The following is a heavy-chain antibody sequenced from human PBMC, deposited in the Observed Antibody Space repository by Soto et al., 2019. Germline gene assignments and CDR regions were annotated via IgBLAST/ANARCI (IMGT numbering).Heavy chain of an antibody. CDR2: IGGTDGKT. V-gene: IGHV3-23*01. J-gene: IGHJ4*02. D-gene: IGHD3-10*01. Sequence: PGGSLRLSCAASGFTFSSYAMSWVRQAPGKGQEWVAAIGGTDGKTYYADSVKGRFTISRDNSENTLYLQMSRLRAEDTAVYFCAKGMFSSSPAAAGSFDYWGQGALVTVSS. CDR1: GFTFSSYA. CDR3: AKGMFSSSPAAAGSFDY.